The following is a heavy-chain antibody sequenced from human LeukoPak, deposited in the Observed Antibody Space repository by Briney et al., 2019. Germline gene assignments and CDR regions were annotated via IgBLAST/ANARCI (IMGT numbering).Heavy chain of an antibody. V-gene: IGHV3-23*01. CDR2: LSGSGGST. D-gene: IGHD2-8*02. Sequence: GGSLRLSCAASGFTFSSYAMSWVRQAPGKGPEWVSALSGSGGSTFYADSVKGRFTISRDNSKNTLYLQMNSLRAEDTAVYYCAKFQGILDYWGQGTLATVSS. J-gene: IGHJ4*02. CDR1: GFTFSSYA. CDR3: AKFQGILDY.